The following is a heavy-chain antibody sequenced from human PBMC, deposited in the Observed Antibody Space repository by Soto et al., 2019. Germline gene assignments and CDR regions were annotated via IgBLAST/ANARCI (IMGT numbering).Heavy chain of an antibody. D-gene: IGHD3-22*01. CDR2: ISAYNGNT. CDR1: GYTFTSYG. CDR3: AREPTFYYDSSGYVDWFDP. J-gene: IGHJ5*02. V-gene: IGHV1-18*01. Sequence: ASVKVSCKASGYTFTSYGISWVRQAPGQGLEWMGWISAYNGNTNYAQKLQGRVTMTTDTSTSTAYMELRSLRSDDTAVYYCAREPTFYYDSSGYVDWFDPWGQGTPVTVSS.